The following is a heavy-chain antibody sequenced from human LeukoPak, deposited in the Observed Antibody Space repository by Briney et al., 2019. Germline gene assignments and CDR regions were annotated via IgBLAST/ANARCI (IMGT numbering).Heavy chain of an antibody. CDR2: ISGYSDNG. J-gene: IGHJ4*02. D-gene: IGHD3-22*01. Sequence: ASVKVSCKASGYTFSSYGISWVRQAPGQGPEWMGWISGYSDNGNYAQKFQGRVTMTTDTSTSTAYMELRSLISDDTAVYYCARVTSGSNNFDYWGQGTLVTVSS. V-gene: IGHV1-18*01. CDR3: ARVTSGSNNFDY. CDR1: GYTFSSYG.